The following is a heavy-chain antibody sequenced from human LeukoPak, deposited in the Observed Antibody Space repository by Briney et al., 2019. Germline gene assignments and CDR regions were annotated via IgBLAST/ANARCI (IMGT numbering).Heavy chain of an antibody. CDR3: ARYCSGTSCYPNDAFDI. D-gene: IGHD2-2*01. J-gene: IGHJ3*02. CDR1: GGSISSGGYY. CDR2: IYYSGST. V-gene: IGHV4-31*03. Sequence: PSETLSLTCTVSGGSISSGGYYWGWIRQHPGKGLERIGYIYYSGSTYYNPSLKGRVTISLDTSKNQFSLKLSSVTAADTAMYYCARYCSGTSCYPNDAFDIWGQGTMVTVSS.